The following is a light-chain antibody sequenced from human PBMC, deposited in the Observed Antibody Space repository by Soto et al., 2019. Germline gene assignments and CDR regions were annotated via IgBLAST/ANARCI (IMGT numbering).Light chain of an antibody. J-gene: IGKJ3*01. Sequence: EIVLTQSPGTLSLSPGERATLSCRASQSISSSYLAWYQQRPGQAPRLLIFGASYRATGIPDRFSGSGSGTDFTLTISTLEPEEFAVYCCQQYSSSPPEFTFGPGTKVDSK. V-gene: IGKV3-20*01. CDR1: QSISSSY. CDR3: QQYSSSPPEFT. CDR2: GAS.